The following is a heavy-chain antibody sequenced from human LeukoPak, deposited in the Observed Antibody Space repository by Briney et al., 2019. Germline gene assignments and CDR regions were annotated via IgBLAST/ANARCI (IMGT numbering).Heavy chain of an antibody. V-gene: IGHV4-4*02. J-gene: IGHJ4*02. CDR1: GVSISSSNW. Sequence: PSGTLSLTCAVSGVSISSSNWWSWARQPPGKGLEWIGEIYHSGSTNYSPSLKSRVTISVDKSKNQFSLKLSSVTAADTAVYYCARDGLDIVVAVDYWGQGTLVTVSS. D-gene: IGHD5-12*01. CDR2: IYHSGST. CDR3: ARDGLDIVVAVDY.